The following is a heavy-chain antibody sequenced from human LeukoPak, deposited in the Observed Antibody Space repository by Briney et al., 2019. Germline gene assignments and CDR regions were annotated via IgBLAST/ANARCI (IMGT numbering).Heavy chain of an antibody. J-gene: IGHJ6*02. Sequence: PGGSLRLSCAASGFTFSSYSMNWVRQAPGKGLEWVSSISSSSSYIYYADSVKGRFTISRDNAKNSLYLQMNSLRAEDTAVYYCARERGAAAGEYYYYGMDVWGQGTTVTVSS. CDR2: ISSSSSYI. CDR3: ARERGAAAGEYYYYGMDV. V-gene: IGHV3-21*01. D-gene: IGHD6-13*01. CDR1: GFTFSSYS.